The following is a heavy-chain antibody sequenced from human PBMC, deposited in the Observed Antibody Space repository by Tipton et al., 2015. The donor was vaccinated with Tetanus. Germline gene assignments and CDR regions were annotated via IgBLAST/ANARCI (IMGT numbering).Heavy chain of an antibody. Sequence: QLVQSGAEVKKPGASVKVSCKASGYTFTGYYIYWVRQAPGQGLEWMGWIDTNSGGTVYAQKFQGRVTMTRDTSIGTAYMELRSLRSDDTAVYYCARDRGDYIYYGMDVWGPGTTVTVS. V-gene: IGHV1-2*02. J-gene: IGHJ6*02. CDR3: ARDRGDYIYYGMDV. CDR2: IDTNSGGT. CDR1: GYTFTGYY. D-gene: IGHD3-22*01.